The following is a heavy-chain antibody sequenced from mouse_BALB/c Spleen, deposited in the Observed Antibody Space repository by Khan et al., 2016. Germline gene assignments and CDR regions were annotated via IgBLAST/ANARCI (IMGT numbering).Heavy chain of an antibody. V-gene: IGHV2-6-1*01. CDR3: ARQNYYYGSLAY. CDR1: GFSLTSYG. CDR2: IWSDGST. J-gene: IGHJ3*01. D-gene: IGHD1-1*01. Sequence: QVQLKESGPGLVAPSQSLSITCTISGFSLTSYGVHWVRQPPGKGLEWLVVIWSDGSTTYNSALKSRLSISKDNSKSQGFLKMNSLQTDDTAMYSCARQNYYYGSLAYWGQGTLVTVSA.